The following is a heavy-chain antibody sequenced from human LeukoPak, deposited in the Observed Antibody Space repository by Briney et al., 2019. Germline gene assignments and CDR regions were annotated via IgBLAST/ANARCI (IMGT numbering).Heavy chain of an antibody. J-gene: IGHJ5*02. CDR2: ISSSSSTI. D-gene: IGHD3-3*01. CDR3: ARDRLLEGSFDP. Sequence: GGSLRLSCAASGFTFSSYSMNWVRQAPGKGLEWLSYISSSSSTIYYADSVKGRFTISRDNAKNSLYLQMNSLRAEDTAVYYCARDRLLEGSFDPWGQGTLVTVSS. CDR1: GFTFSSYS. V-gene: IGHV3-48*01.